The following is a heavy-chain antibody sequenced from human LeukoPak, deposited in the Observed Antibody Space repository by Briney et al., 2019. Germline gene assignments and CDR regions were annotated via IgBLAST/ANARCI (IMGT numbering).Heavy chain of an antibody. Sequence: GGSLRLSCAASGFSASDFYMTWIRQSPGTGLEWISYMSVTGRTIYYANSVRGRFTISRDNAKNSLYLQMNNLRAEDTAVYYCARDVPDSSYDYWGQGTLVTVSS. J-gene: IGHJ4*02. D-gene: IGHD3-22*01. CDR1: GFSASDFY. CDR2: MSVTGRTI. CDR3: ARDVPDSSYDY. V-gene: IGHV3-11*04.